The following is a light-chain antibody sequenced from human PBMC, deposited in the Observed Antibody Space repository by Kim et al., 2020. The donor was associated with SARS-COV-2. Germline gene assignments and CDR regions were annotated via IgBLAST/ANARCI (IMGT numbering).Light chain of an antibody. Sequence: EIVMTQSPATLSVSPGEGVTLSCRASQSVSSHLAWYQQRPGQAPRLLIEGASIRATGIPARFSGTGSGTEFTLTISSLQSEDFAIYFCQHYAVWPWTFGLGTKLEI. J-gene: IGKJ1*01. V-gene: IGKV3-15*01. CDR1: QSVSSH. CDR2: GAS. CDR3: QHYAVWPWT.